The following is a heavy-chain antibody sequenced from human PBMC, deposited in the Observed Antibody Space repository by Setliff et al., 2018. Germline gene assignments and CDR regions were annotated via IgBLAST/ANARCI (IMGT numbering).Heavy chain of an antibody. J-gene: IGHJ4*02. D-gene: IGHD2-15*01. CDR1: GHSISSASY. Sequence: PSETLSLTCTVSGHSISSASYWGWIRQSPGKGLEWIATVHHSGAAPYNPSLKSRLTISVDTSKNQFSLKLSSVTAADTAVYYCVKDRYCSDASCSPDYFDYWGQGTLVTVSS. V-gene: IGHV4-38-2*02. CDR3: VKDRYCSDASCSPDYFDY. CDR2: VHHSGAA.